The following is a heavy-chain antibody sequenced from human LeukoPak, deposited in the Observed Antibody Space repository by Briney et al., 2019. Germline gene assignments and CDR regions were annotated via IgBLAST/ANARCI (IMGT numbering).Heavy chain of an antibody. D-gene: IGHD3-3*01. V-gene: IGHV3-53*05. J-gene: IGHJ3*02. CDR1: GFTVSSNY. CDR2: IYSGGST. CDR3: AKFGVTIAFDI. Sequence: GGSLRLSCAASGFTVSSNYMSWVRQAPGKGLEWVSAIYSGGSTYYTDSVKGRFTISRDNAKNSLYLQMNSLRAEDTALYYCAKFGVTIAFDIWGQGAMVTVSS.